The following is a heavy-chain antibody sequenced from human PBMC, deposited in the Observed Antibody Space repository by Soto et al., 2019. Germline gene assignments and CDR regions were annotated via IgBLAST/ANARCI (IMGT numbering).Heavy chain of an antibody. CDR1: GYSFTGYY. CDR2: INPNTGDA. CDR3: VREGGTLGHSLGELFPTQNYHYYGMDV. V-gene: IGHV1-2*04. J-gene: IGHJ6*02. D-gene: IGHD3-10*01. Sequence: ASVKVSCKASGYSFTGYYIHWLRQAPGQGPEWMGWINPNTGDAKYAQKFQGWVTLTRDTSISTAYMEMKRLKSDGTAVFYCVREGGTLGHSLGELFPTQNYHYYGMDVWGQGTTVTVSS.